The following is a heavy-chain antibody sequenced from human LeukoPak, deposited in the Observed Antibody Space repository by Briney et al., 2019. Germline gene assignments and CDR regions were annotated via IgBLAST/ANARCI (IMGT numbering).Heavy chain of an antibody. V-gene: IGHV4-61*01. Sequence: SETLSLTCTVSGGSISSSSYYWGWIRQPPGKGLEWIGYIYYTGSTNYNPSLKSRVTISINTSKNQFSLKLSSVTAADTAVYYCARDDYGGNALGYWGQGTLVTVSS. J-gene: IGHJ4*02. CDR3: ARDDYGGNALGY. D-gene: IGHD4-23*01. CDR1: GGSISSSSYY. CDR2: IYYTGST.